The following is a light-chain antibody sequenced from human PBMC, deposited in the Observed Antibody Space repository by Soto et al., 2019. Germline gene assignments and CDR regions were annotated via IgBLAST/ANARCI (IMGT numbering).Light chain of an antibody. V-gene: IGKV3-20*01. Sequence: TVLTQSPGTLSLSPGERATISCRVSNSVSNNYIAWYQHITGQAPRLLIYGASSRATGVPDRFSGSGSGTDFTLTISRLEPEDFAVYYCQQYGSSPTWAFGQGTKVDIK. CDR3: QQYGSSPTWA. J-gene: IGKJ1*01. CDR1: NSVSNNY. CDR2: GAS.